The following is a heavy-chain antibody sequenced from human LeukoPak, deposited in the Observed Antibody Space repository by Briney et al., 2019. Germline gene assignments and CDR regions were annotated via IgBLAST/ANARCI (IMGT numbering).Heavy chain of an antibody. CDR2: MNPNSGNT. J-gene: IGHJ4*02. CDR3: ARGVAAAGTYYFDY. D-gene: IGHD6-13*01. V-gene: IGHV1-8*03. Sequence: GASVKVSCKASGYTFTSYDINWVRQATGQGLEWMGWMNPNSGNTGYAQKFQGRVTITRNTSISTAYMELSSLRSEDTAVYYCARGVAAAGTYYFDYWGQGTLVTVSS. CDR1: GYTFTSYD.